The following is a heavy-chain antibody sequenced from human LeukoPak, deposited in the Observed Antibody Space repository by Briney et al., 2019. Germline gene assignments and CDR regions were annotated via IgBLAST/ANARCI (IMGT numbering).Heavy chain of an antibody. CDR3: ARPKPYYGSGKPNYYYYYGMDV. V-gene: IGHV1-69*01. J-gene: IGHJ6*02. CDR1: GGTFSSYA. D-gene: IGHD3-10*01. Sequence: ASVKVSCKASGGTFSSYAISWVRQAPEQGLEWMGGIIPIFGTANYAQKFQGRVTITADESTSTAYMELSSLRSEDTAVYYCARPKPYYGSGKPNYYYYYGMDVWGQGTTVTVSS. CDR2: IIPIFGTA.